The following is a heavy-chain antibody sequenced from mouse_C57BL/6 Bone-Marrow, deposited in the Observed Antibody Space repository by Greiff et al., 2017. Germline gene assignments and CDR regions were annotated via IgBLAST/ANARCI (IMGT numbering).Heavy chain of an antibody. J-gene: IGHJ4*01. CDR3: ARGAWDYYAIDY. Sequence: EVQGVESGGGLVQPGESLQLSCESNEYEFPSHDMSWVRKTPEKRLELVAAINSDGGSTYYPDTMERRFIISQDNTKKTLYLQMSSLRSEDTALYYCARGAWDYYAIDYWGQGTSVTVSS. V-gene: IGHV5-2*01. D-gene: IGHD4-1*01. CDR1: EYEFPSHD. CDR2: INSDGGST.